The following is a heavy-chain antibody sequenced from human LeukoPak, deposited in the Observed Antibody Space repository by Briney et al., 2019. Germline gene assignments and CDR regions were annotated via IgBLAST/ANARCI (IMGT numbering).Heavy chain of an antibody. CDR2: IYHSGST. Sequence: PSETLSLTCTVSGASIRNYYWSWIRQPPGKGLEWIGYIYHSGSTTYHPSLKSQVIISVDTSKSQFSLKLSSVTAADTAMYYCARGGMTTILDYWGRGTLVTVSS. CDR1: GASIRNYY. J-gene: IGHJ4*02. D-gene: IGHD4-17*01. V-gene: IGHV4-59*01. CDR3: ARGGMTTILDY.